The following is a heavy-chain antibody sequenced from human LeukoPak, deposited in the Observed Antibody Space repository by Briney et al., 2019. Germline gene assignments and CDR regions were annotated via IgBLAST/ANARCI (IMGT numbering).Heavy chain of an antibody. Sequence: PSETLSLTCGVSGGSVSSYYWSWIRQSPGKGLEWIGYIHNSGRTNYNPSLKSRVTGFVDTSKNQVSLRLSSVTAADTAVYYCAKHGTISSESYFDYWGQGALVTVSS. V-gene: IGHV4-59*08. CDR1: GGSVSSYY. CDR2: IHNSGRT. CDR3: AKHGTISSESYFDY. D-gene: IGHD1-14*01. J-gene: IGHJ4*02.